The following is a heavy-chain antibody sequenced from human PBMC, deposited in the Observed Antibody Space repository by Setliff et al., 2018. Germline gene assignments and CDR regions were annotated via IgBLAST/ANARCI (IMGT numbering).Heavy chain of an antibody. Sequence: GGSLRLSCIASGFTFSSYYMHWVRQAPGKGLEWVSFIYSGGEISTADSVKGRFTTSRDISKNTMFLQMNSLRPEDTALYFCARDLRSRGTWYTDIRGQGTLVTVSS. CDR1: GFTFSSYY. CDR3: ARDLRSRGTWYTDI. V-gene: IGHV3-53*01. D-gene: IGHD6-13*01. J-gene: IGHJ3*02. CDR2: IYSGGEI.